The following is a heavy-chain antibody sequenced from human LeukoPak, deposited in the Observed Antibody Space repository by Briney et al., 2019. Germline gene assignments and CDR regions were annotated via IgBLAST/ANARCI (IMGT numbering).Heavy chain of an antibody. CDR2: INHSGST. CDR3: ARLPRVMAFDY. J-gene: IGHJ4*02. CDR1: GGSFSGYY. Sequence: SETLSLTCAVYGGSFSGYYWSWIRQPPGKGLEWIGEINHSGSTNYNPSLKSRVTISVDTSKNQFSLKLSSVTAADTAVYYCARLPRVMAFDYWGQGTLVTVSS. V-gene: IGHV4-34*01.